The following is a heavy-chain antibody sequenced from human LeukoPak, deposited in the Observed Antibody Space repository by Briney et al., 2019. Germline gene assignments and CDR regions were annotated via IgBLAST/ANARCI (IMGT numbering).Heavy chain of an antibody. CDR1: GFTFSSYA. CDR3: ARNSGYGDFDY. Sequence: GGSLRLSCAASGFTFSSYAMHWVRQAPGMGLEWVAVISYDGSTKHYVDSVKGRFTISRDNFKNTLYLQMNSLRADDTAVYYCARNSGYGDFDYWGQGTLVTVSS. V-gene: IGHV3-30-3*01. J-gene: IGHJ4*02. CDR2: ISYDGSTK. D-gene: IGHD5-12*01.